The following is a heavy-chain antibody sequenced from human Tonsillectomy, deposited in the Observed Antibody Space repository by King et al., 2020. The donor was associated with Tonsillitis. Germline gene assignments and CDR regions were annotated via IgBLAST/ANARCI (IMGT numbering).Heavy chain of an antibody. V-gene: IGHV4-59*08. CDR3: AGAVGATRFAY. CDR2: IYHSGST. D-gene: IGHD1-26*01. J-gene: IGHJ4*02. Sequence: QLQESGPGLVKPSETLSLTCTVSGGSISSYYWSWIRQPPGKGLEWIGFIYHSGSTNYNPSLKSRVTISLDTSKNQFSLMLSSVTAADTAVYYCAGAVGATRFAYWGQGALVTVSS. CDR1: GGSISSYY.